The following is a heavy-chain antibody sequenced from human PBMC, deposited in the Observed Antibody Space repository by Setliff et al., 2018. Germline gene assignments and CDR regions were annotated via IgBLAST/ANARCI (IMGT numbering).Heavy chain of an antibody. V-gene: IGHV4-39*01. Sequence: SETLSLTCTVSGGSIKDEDHYWGWIRQPPGKGLEWIGTIYYSGATYHNPSLKSRLAISVDTSKNQFSLKLASVTAADTAVYYCTSVLNSVSDAFDVWGQGTVVTV. CDR3: TSVLNSVSDAFDV. CDR2: IYYSGAT. J-gene: IGHJ3*01. CDR1: GGSIKDEDHY. D-gene: IGHD1-26*01.